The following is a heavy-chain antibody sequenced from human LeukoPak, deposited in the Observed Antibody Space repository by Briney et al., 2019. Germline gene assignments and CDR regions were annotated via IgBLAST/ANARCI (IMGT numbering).Heavy chain of an antibody. J-gene: IGHJ4*02. CDR3: ARDLSRKSSSWYFDY. V-gene: IGHV4-30-4*08. CDR2: IYYSGST. CDR1: GGSISSGDYY. D-gene: IGHD6-13*01. Sequence: PSETLSLTCTVSGGSISSGDYYWSWIRQPPGKGLEGIVYIYYSGSTYYNPSLKSRVTISVDTSKNQFSLKLSSVTAADTAVYYCARDLSRKSSSWYFDYWGQGTLVTVSS.